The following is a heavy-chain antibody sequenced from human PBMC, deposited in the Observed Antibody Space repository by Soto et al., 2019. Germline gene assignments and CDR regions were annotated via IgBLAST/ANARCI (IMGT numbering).Heavy chain of an antibody. J-gene: IGHJ5*02. D-gene: IGHD6-13*01. V-gene: IGHV1-18*01. CDR1: GYTFTSYG. CDR3: ASDWGGAAGPGWFDP. Sequence: QFQLVQSGAEVKKPGASVKVSCKASGYTFTSYGISLVRHAPGPGLEGMGWISAYNGNTNYAQKLQGRVTMTTDTSTSTAYMELRSLRSAETAVDYCASDWGGAAGPGWFDPWGQGTLVTVSS. CDR2: ISAYNGNT.